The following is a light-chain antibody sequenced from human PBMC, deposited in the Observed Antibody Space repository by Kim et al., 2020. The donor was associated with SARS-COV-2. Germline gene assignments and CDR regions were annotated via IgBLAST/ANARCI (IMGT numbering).Light chain of an antibody. V-gene: IGKV3-20*01. CDR1: QSVSSSY. J-gene: IGKJ2*01. Sequence: LSPGERATLSCRASQSVSSSYLAWYRQKPGQAPRLLIYGASSRATGIPDRFSGSGSGTDFTLTISRLEPEDFAVYYCQQYGSSPNTFGQGTKLEI. CDR3: QQYGSSPNT. CDR2: GAS.